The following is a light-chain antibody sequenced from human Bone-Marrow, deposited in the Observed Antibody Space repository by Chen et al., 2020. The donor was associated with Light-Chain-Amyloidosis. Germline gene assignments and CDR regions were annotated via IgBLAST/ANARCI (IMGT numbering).Light chain of an antibody. V-gene: IGLV2-14*01. CDR1: SSAVGGDNH. CDR2: EVT. Sequence: QSALTHPASVSGSPGQSITISFPGTSSAVGGDNHVPWYQQHPDKAPKLMIYEVTNRPSWVPDRFSGSKSDNTASLTISGLQTEDEADYFCSSYTITNTLVFGSGTRVTVL. J-gene: IGLJ1*01. CDR3: SSYTITNTLV.